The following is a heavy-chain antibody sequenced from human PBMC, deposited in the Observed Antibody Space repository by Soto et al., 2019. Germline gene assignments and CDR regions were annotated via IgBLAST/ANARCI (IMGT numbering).Heavy chain of an antibody. CDR2: IYNGGST. V-gene: IGHV3-53*01. CDR1: GFTVSNNY. CDR3: ARFSTSGSYAFDY. J-gene: IGHJ4*02. Sequence: GGSLRLSCVASGFTVSNNYMSWVRQAPGKGLECVSVIYNGGSTYYADSVKGRFTISRDNSKNTLYLQMNNLRAEDTAVYSCARFSTSGSYAFDYWGQGTLVTVSS. D-gene: IGHD1-26*01.